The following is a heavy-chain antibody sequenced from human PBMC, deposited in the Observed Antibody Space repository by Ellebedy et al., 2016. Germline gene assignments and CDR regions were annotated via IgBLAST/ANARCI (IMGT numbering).Heavy chain of an antibody. CDR1: GFTVSSNY. D-gene: IGHD2/OR15-2a*01. Sequence: GESLKISXAASGFTVSSNYMSCLRQAPGKGLEWVSVIYSGGSTYYADSVKGRFTISRDNSKNTLYLQMNSLRAEDTAVYYCARAYFDGDAFDIWGQGTMVTVSS. J-gene: IGHJ3*02. CDR2: IYSGGST. CDR3: ARAYFDGDAFDI. V-gene: IGHV3-53*01.